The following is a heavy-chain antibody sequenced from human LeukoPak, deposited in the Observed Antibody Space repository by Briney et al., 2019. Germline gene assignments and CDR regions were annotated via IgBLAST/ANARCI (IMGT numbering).Heavy chain of an antibody. CDR1: GSTFTNYG. J-gene: IGHJ4*02. Sequence: ASVKVSCKASGSTFTNYGISWVRQAPGQGLEWMGWISAYNGNTNYAQKLQGRVAMTTDTSTSTAYMELRSLSSDDTAVYYCAGSPPHCSSTTCRFDYWGQGTRVTVSA. CDR3: AGSPPHCSSTTCRFDY. V-gene: IGHV1-18*01. CDR2: ISAYNGNT. D-gene: IGHD2-2*01.